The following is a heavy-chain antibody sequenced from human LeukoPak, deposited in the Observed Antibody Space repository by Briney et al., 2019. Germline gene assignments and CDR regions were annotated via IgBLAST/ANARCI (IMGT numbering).Heavy chain of an antibody. CDR1: GFTFSSYG. CDR3: AKDLRREVIVVERGY. V-gene: IGHV3-30*18. Sequence: GRSLRLSCAASGFTFSSYGMHWVRQAPGKGLEWVAVISYDGSNIYYADSVKGRFTISRDNSKNTLYLQMNSLRAEDTAVYYCAKDLRREVIVVERGYWGQGTLVTVSS. D-gene: IGHD3-22*01. J-gene: IGHJ4*02. CDR2: ISYDGSNI.